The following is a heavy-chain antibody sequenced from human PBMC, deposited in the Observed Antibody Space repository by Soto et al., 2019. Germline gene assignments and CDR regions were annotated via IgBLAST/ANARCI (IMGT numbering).Heavy chain of an antibody. CDR3: ARQNWGSVD. Sequence: QAQLVQSGAEAKRPGTSVKVSCKVSGYTFTNYFHWIRQAPGPGLERMGWMDPNDGDTEYARHFQGRVSLTRETSLTTAYIELSSLPSDDTAVYYSARQNWGSVDWGQGTRLTVS. CDR2: MDPNDGDT. V-gene: IGHV1-2*02. J-gene: IGHJ4*02. D-gene: IGHD3-16*01. CDR1: GYTFTNY.